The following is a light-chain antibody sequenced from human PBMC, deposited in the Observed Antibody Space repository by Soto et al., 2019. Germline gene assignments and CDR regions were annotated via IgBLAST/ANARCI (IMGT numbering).Light chain of an antibody. CDR1: QSINGW. J-gene: IGKJ3*01. V-gene: IGKV1-5*03. Sequence: DIQLTQSPSTLSASVGDRVTITCRASQSINGWLAWYQQKPGQAPNLLIYKASTLESGVPSRFSGSGSGTEFTLTVSSLQPDDFATYYCHQSYSARFTFGPGTKVDIK. CDR3: HQSYSARFT. CDR2: KAS.